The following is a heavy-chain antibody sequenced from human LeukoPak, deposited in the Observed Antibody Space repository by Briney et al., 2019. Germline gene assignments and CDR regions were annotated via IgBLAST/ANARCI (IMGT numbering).Heavy chain of an antibody. J-gene: IGHJ4*02. CDR1: GLTFDDYA. Sequence: QSGGSLRLSCAASGLTFDDYAMHWVRQAPGKGLEWVSGIGWNSGGIVYADSVKGRFTISRDNAKNSLYLQMNSLGAEDTALYYCVKVTAAGFVDHWGQGTLVTVSS. CDR2: IGWNSGGI. V-gene: IGHV3-9*01. D-gene: IGHD6-13*01. CDR3: VKVTAAGFVDH.